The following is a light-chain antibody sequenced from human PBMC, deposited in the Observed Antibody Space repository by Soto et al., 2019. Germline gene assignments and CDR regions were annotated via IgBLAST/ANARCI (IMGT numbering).Light chain of an antibody. CDR3: QSYDSSLSVV. V-gene: IGLV1-40*01. CDR1: SANIGAGYD. J-gene: IGLJ2*01. Sequence: QSVLTQPPSVSWAPGQRVTISCTGSSANIGAGYDVHWYQQLPGTAPKLLIYGNSNRPSGVPDRFSGSKSGTSASLAITGLQSEDEADYYCQSYDSSLSVVFGGGTQLTVL. CDR2: GNS.